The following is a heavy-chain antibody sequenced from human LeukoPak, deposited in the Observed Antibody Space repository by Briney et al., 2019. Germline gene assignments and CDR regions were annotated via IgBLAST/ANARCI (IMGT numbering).Heavy chain of an antibody. Sequence: GGSLRLSCATSGFTFDDCGMSWVRQAPGKGLEWVSGINWNGGRTGYADSVKGRFTISRDNAKNSLYLQMNSLRVEDTAFYYCARVSTLGSAIDAFDIWGQGTMVTVSS. D-gene: IGHD2-2*01. CDR1: GFTFDDCG. V-gene: IGHV3-20*04. CDR3: ARVSTLGSAIDAFDI. CDR2: INWNGGRT. J-gene: IGHJ3*02.